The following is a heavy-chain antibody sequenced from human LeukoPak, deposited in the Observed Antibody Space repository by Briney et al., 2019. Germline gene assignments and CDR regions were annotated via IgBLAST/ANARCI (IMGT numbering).Heavy chain of an antibody. J-gene: IGHJ3*02. Sequence: GASVTVSCKASGYIFTGYYMHWVRQAPGQGLEWMGWINPNSGGTNYAQKFQGRVTMTRDTSISTAYMELSRLRSDDTAVYYCALIWFGELLDAFDIWGQGTMVTVSS. CDR2: INPNSGGT. D-gene: IGHD3-10*01. V-gene: IGHV1-2*02. CDR1: GYIFTGYY. CDR3: ALIWFGELLDAFDI.